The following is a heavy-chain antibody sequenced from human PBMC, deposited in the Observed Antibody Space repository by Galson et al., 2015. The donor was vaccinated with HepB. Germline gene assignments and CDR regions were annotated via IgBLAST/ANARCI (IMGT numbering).Heavy chain of an antibody. CDR3: ARHPFRWFGESRWNLVH. CDR2: IDPSDSYT. J-gene: IGHJ2*01. V-gene: IGHV5-10-1*01. Sequence: QSGAEVKKPGESLRISCKGSGYSFTSYWISWVRQMPGKGLEWMGRIDPSDSYTNYSPSFQGHVTISADKSISTAYLQWSSLKASDTAMYYCARHPFRWFGESRWNLVHWGRGTLVTVSS. D-gene: IGHD3-10*01. CDR1: GYSFTSYW.